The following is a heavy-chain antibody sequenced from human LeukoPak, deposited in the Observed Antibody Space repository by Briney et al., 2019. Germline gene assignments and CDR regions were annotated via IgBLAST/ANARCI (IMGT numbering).Heavy chain of an antibody. D-gene: IGHD5-18*01. J-gene: IGHJ5*02. CDR1: GYTFTNYG. CDR2: ISAYNGNT. V-gene: IGHV1-18*01. Sequence: AASVKVSCKASGYTFTNYGLTWVRQAPGQGLEWMGWISAYNGNTNYAQNLQGRVTMTTDTSTSTAYMEVRSLRSEDTAVYYCAREGIDRSGYSYGLAWGQGTLVTVSS. CDR3: AREGIDRSGYSYGLA.